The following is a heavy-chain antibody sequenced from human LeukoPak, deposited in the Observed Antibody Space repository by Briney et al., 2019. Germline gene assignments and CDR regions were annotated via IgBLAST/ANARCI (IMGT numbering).Heavy chain of an antibody. D-gene: IGHD1-26*01. V-gene: IGHV4-34*01. CDR2: INQSGNT. CDR1: GESFGHYH. Sequence: PSETLSLTCAVYGESFGHYHWSWIRQSPEKGLQWIGEINQSGNTNYNPSLKSRVTISIDTSKNQFSLTLTSVTAADSGVYYCARVGAHYYYYYMDVWGKGTTITVSS. J-gene: IGHJ6*03. CDR3: ARVGAHYYYYYMDV.